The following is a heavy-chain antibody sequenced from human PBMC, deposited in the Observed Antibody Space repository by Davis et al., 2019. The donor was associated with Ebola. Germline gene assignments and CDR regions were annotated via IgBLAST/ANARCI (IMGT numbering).Heavy chain of an antibody. D-gene: IGHD6-6*01. J-gene: IGHJ4*02. Sequence: GESLKISCAASGFTFSSYVMHWVRQSPGKGLESVSAISTNGRTTYYADSVKGRFTIPRDNSKNTLYLEMGSLRAEDMAVYYCATASSISAYDYWGQGTLVTVSS. CDR1: GFTFSSYV. CDR3: ATASSISAYDY. V-gene: IGHV3-64*02. CDR2: ISTNGRTT.